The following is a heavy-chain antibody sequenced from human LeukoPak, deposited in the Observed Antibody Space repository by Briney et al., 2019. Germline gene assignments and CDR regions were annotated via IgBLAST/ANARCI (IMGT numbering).Heavy chain of an antibody. Sequence: PSETLSLTCTVSGGSISGYYWSWIRQPPGKGLEWIGYIYNSGSTNYNPSLKSRVAISVDTSENQFSLKLTSVTAADTAVYYCARGRAGTSKFPGYWGQGTLVTVSS. CDR1: GGSISGYY. CDR2: IYNSGST. V-gene: IGHV4-59*01. J-gene: IGHJ4*02. D-gene: IGHD1-1*01. CDR3: ARGRAGTSKFPGY.